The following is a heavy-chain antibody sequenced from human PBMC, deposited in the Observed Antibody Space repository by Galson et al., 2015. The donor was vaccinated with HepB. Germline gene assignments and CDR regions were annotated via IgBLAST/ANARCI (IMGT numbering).Heavy chain of an antibody. V-gene: IGHV3-48*03. CDR1: GFTFSSYE. J-gene: IGHJ5*02. CDR2: ISSSGSTI. Sequence: SLRLSCAASGFTFSSYEMNWVRQAPGKGLEWVSYISSSGSTIYYADSVKGRFTISRDNAKNSLYLQMNSLRAEDTAVYYCARDIWSGGSPNWFDPWGQGTLVTVSS. D-gene: IGHD2-15*01. CDR3: ARDIWSGGSPNWFDP.